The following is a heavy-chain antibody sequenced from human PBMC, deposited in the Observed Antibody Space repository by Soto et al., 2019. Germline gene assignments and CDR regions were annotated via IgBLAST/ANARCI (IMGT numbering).Heavy chain of an antibody. V-gene: IGHV1-18*04. J-gene: IGHJ6*02. CDR2: ISAYNGNT. D-gene: IGHD3-10*01. CDR3: ARDKFYGSGSYYNLNYYYGMDI. CDR1: GYTFTSYG. Sequence: GASVKVSCKASGYTFTSYGISWVRQAPGQGLEWMGWISAYNGNTNYAQKLQGRVTMTTDTSTSTAYMELRSLRSDDTAVYYCARDKFYGSGSYYNLNYYYGMDIWGQGTTVTVS.